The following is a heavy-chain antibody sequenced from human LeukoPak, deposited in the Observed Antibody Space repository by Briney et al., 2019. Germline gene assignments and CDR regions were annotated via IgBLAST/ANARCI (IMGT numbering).Heavy chain of an antibody. V-gene: IGHV3-74*01. CDR1: GFTFSSYW. D-gene: IGHD1-26*01. J-gene: IGHJ6*02. CDR2: INSDGSST. CDR3: AKGRLLGAPWGMDV. Sequence: GGSLRLSCAASGFTFSSYWMHWVRQAPGKGLVWVSRINSDGSSTSYADSVKGRFTISRDNAKNTLYLQMNSLRAEDTAVYYCAKGRLLGAPWGMDVWGQGTTVTVSS.